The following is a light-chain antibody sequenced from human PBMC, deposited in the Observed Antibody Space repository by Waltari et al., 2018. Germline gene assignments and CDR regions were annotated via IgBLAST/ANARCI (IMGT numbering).Light chain of an antibody. CDR3: QQYHSVPLT. CDR1: QDIKKS. Sequence: DIHMTQSPSSLSAPVGARVTITCQASQDIKKSLNWFHQKAVKAPKVLIFDASNSQTGAPSRFSGSGSGTDFTFIISSLQPEDMGTYYCQQYHSVPLTFGGGTKVEIK. J-gene: IGKJ4*01. CDR2: DAS. V-gene: IGKV1-33*01.